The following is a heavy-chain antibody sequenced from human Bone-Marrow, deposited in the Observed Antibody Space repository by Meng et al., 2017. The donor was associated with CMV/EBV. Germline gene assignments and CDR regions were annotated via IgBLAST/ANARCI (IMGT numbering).Heavy chain of an antibody. CDR2: VYYSGST. D-gene: IGHD6-13*01. CDR3: ARRGSVVIASGAPAFYFDL. CDR1: SNGEYY. J-gene: IGHJ4*02. V-gene: IGHV4-31*02. Sequence: SNGEYYWTWIRQYPGEGLEWIGYVYYSGSTYYNPSLESRVAMSVDTSKNQFSLTLNYVTAADTAVYYCARRGSVVIASGAPAFYFDLWGQGTLVTVSS.